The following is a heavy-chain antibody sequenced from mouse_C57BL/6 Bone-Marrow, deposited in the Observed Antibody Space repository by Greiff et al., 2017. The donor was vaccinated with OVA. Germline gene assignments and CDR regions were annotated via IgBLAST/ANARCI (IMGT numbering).Heavy chain of an antibody. CDR3: VRLTTVVATSYYAMDY. D-gene: IGHD1-1*01. Sequence: EVKLVESGGGLVQPKGSLKLSCAASGFSFNTYAMNWVRQAPGKGLEWVARIRSKSNNYATYYADSVKDRFTISRDDSESMLYLQMNNLKTEDTAMYYCVRLTTVVATSYYAMDYWGQGTSVTVSS. CDR1: GFSFNTYA. J-gene: IGHJ4*01. V-gene: IGHV10-1*01. CDR2: IRSKSNNYAT.